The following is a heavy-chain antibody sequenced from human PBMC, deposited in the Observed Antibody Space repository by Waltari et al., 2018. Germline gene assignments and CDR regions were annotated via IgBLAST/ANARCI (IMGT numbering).Heavy chain of an antibody. CDR1: GFIFRSYV. CDR3: ARQGWRVATWFDY. J-gene: IGHJ4*02. D-gene: IGHD5-12*01. V-gene: IGHV3-30-3*01. Sequence: QVQLVESGGGVVQPGRSLRLSCATSGFIFRSYVMHWVRQAPGKGLEWVAVISYDGSSKDYSDSVKGRFTISRDDSRNTLYLQMNSLRAEDMAVYYCARQGWRVATWFDYWGQGTLVTVSS. CDR2: ISYDGSSK.